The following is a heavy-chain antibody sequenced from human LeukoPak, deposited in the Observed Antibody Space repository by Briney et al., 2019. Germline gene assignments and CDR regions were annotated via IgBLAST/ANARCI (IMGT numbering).Heavy chain of an antibody. J-gene: IGHJ3*02. CDR1: GFTFSNAW. CDR2: IKSKTDGGTT. V-gene: IGHV3-15*01. CDR3: TTFKGAMVRASMDAFDI. Sequence: GGSLRLSCAASGFTFSNAWMSWVRQAPGKGLEWVGRIKSKTDGGTTDYAAPVKGRFTISRDDSKNTLYLQMNSLKTEDTAVYYCTTFKGAMVRASMDAFDIWGQGTMVTVS. D-gene: IGHD3-10*01.